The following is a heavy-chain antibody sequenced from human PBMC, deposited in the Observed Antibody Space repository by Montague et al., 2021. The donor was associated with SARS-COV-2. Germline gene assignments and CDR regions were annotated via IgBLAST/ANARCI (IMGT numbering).Heavy chain of an antibody. CDR2: IHHTGIT. V-gene: IGHV4-4*02. CDR3: ASHPFFQQLYS. J-gene: IGHJ4*02. CDR1: GASVTSINW. D-gene: IGHD6-13*01. Sequence: SETLSLTCAVSGASVTSINWWSWVRQPPGRGLEWFAEIHHTGITTFNPSLRCRVSISLDTSKNQFSLTLNSVTAADTAIYYCASHPFFQQLYSWGQGTLV.